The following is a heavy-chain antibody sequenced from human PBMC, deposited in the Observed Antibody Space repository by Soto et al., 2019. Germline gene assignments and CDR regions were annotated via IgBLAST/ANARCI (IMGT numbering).Heavy chain of an antibody. CDR2: ISYDGSNK. CDR1: GFTFSSYA. V-gene: IGHV3-30-3*01. CDR3: ARAQWDPNWYFDL. D-gene: IGHD1-26*01. J-gene: IGHJ2*01. Sequence: PGGSLRLSCAASGFTFSSYAMHWVRQAPGKGLEWVAVISYDGSNKYYADSVKGRFTISRDNSKNTLYLQMNSLRAEDTAVYYCARAQWDPNWYFDLWGRGTLVTVSS.